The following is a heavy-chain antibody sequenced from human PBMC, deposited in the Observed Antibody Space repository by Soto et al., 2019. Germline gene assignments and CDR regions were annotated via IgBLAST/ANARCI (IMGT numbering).Heavy chain of an antibody. J-gene: IGHJ5*02. CDR1: GGTFSSYT. Sequence: SVKVSCKASGGTFSSYTISWVRQAPGQGLEWMGRIIPILGIANYAQKFQGRVTITADKSTSTAYMELSSLRSEDTAVYYRAGVVRAGWFDPWGQGTLVTVAS. CDR2: IIPILGIA. D-gene: IGHD1-26*01. CDR3: AGVVRAGWFDP. V-gene: IGHV1-69*02.